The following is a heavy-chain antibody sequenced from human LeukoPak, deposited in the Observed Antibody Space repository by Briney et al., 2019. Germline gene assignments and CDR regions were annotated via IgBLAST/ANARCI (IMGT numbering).Heavy chain of an antibody. V-gene: IGHV3-66*01. CDR1: GFTVNSNY. Sequence: PGGSLRLSCASSGFTVNSNYMTWVRQAPGKGLEWVSVIYSGGDTFYADSVKGRFTISRDNSKNILYLQMNNLRAEDTAVYYCARAEGTSYYYYGMDVWGQGTTVTVSS. CDR2: IYSGGDT. J-gene: IGHJ6*02. D-gene: IGHD2-2*01. CDR3: ARAEGTSYYYYGMDV.